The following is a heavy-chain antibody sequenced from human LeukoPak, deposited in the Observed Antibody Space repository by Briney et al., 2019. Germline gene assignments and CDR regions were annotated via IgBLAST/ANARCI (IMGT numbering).Heavy chain of an antibody. Sequence: GGSLRLSCAVSGFTFSNYWMTWVRQAPGKGLEWVANLNQDGSEKYYVDSVKGRFTISRDNANNALYLQMNSLRAADTAVYYCVAPRGNGNGNWGQGTLVTVSS. CDR3: VAPRGNGNGN. J-gene: IGHJ4*02. V-gene: IGHV3-7*01. CDR2: LNQDGSEK. CDR1: GFTFSNYW.